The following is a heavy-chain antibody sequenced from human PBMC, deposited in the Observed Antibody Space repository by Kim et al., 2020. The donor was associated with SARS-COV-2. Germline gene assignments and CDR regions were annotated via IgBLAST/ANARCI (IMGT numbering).Heavy chain of an antibody. V-gene: IGHV3-23*01. CDR1: GFTFSTYT. D-gene: IGHD2-15*01. J-gene: IGHJ6*02. Sequence: GGSLRLSCAASGFTFSTYTMIWVRQAPGKGLEWVSIISGGGDSTYYAEAVKGRFTISRDNSENTLYLQMNSLRVEDTADYYCAKFGTLGYGYYFYGMDVWGQGTTVTVSS. CDR2: ISGGGDST. CDR3: AKFGTLGYGYYFYGMDV.